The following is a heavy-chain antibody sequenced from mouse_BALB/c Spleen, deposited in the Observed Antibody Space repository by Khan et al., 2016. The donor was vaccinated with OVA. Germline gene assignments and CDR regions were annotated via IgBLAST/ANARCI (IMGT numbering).Heavy chain of an antibody. CDR3: TGGCYGCFAS. V-gene: IGHV1-53*01. J-gene: IGHJ3*01. CDR1: GYTFTSYY. CDR2: INPSNGDT. D-gene: IGHD2-12*01. Sequence: QVQLQQSGAELVKPGASVKLSCKASGYTFTSYYMYWVKQRPGQGLEWIGDINPSNGDTYFNEKCKNKATLTVDKSSSTTYMQLSSMTSQDSALPYCTGGCYGCFASWGQGTLVTVSA.